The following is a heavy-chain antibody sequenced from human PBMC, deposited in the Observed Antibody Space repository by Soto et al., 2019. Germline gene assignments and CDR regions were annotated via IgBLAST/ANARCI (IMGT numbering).Heavy chain of an antibody. D-gene: IGHD3-9*01. V-gene: IGHV4-34*01. Sequence: SETLSLICAVYGGSFSGYYWSWIRQPPGKGLEWIGEINHSGSTNYNPSLKSRVTISVDTSKNQFSLKLSSVTAADTAVYYCARGNILTGPKKKNPFGWFDSWGHGTLVTVSS. J-gene: IGHJ5*01. CDR1: GGSFSGYY. CDR2: INHSGST. CDR3: ARGNILTGPKKKNPFGWFDS.